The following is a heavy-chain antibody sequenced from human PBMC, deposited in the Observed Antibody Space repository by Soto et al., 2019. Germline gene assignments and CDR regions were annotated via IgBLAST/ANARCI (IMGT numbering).Heavy chain of an antibody. J-gene: IGHJ6*02. V-gene: IGHV1-69*13. CDR1: GGTFSSYA. CDR2: IIPIFGTA. CDR3: ARQDIVVVVAATPGGHYYYGMDV. D-gene: IGHD2-15*01. Sequence: SVKVSCKASGGTFSSYAISWVRQAPGQGREWMGGIIPIFGTANYAQKFQGRVTITADESTSTAYMELSSLRSEDTAVYYCARQDIVVVVAATPGGHYYYGMDVWGQGXTVTVSS.